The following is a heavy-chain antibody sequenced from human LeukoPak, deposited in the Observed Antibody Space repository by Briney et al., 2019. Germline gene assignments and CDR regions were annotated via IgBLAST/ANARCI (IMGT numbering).Heavy chain of an antibody. CDR2: INSDGSST. CDR3: ARVLAVAGRNY. D-gene: IGHD6-19*01. V-gene: IGHV3-74*01. CDR1: GSTFSSYW. J-gene: IGHJ4*02. Sequence: GGSLRLSCAASGSTFSSYWMHWVRQAPGKGLVWVSRINSDGSSTSYADSVKGRFTISRDNAKNTLYLQMNSLRAEDTAVYYCARVLAVAGRNYWGQGTLVTVSS.